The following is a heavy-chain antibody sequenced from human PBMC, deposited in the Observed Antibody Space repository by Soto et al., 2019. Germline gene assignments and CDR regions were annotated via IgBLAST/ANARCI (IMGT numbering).Heavy chain of an antibody. CDR1: GGTFSSYA. CDR2: IIPIFGTA. Sequence: QVQLVQSGAEVKKPGSSVKVSCKASGGTFSSYAISWVRQAPGQGLEWMGGIIPIFGTANYAQKFQGRVPIIADESTSTAYMELSSLRSEDTAVYYCARSQRRNCTNGVCSIRDYFYYGMDVWGHGTTVTVSS. J-gene: IGHJ6*02. D-gene: IGHD2-8*01. V-gene: IGHV1-69*01. CDR3: ARSQRRNCTNGVCSIRDYFYYGMDV.